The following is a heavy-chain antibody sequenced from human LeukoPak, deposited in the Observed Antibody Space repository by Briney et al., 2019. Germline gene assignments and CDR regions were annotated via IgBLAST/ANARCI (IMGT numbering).Heavy chain of an antibody. CDR3: ARVPPRQLVGDY. D-gene: IGHD6-13*01. Sequence: PGGSLRLSCAASGFTFSSYAMHWVRQAPGKGLEGVAVISYDGSNKYYADSVKGRFTISRDNSKNTLYLQMNSLRAEDTAVYYCARVPPRQLVGDYWGQGTLVTVSS. V-gene: IGHV3-30*04. CDR2: ISYDGSNK. CDR1: GFTFSSYA. J-gene: IGHJ4*02.